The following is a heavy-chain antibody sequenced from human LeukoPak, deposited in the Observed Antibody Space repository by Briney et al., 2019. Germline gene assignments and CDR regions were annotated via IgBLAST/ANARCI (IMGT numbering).Heavy chain of an antibody. CDR1: GGSISSYY. D-gene: IGHD3-9*01. J-gene: IGHJ6*03. Sequence: KPSETLSLTCTVSGGSISSYYWSWIRQPPGKGLEWIGYMYSSGSTNYNPSLKSRVTISIVTSKNQFSLKLSSVTAADTAVYYCARLTDLTGSKQYYVDVWGKGTTVTVSS. CDR3: ARLTDLTGSKQYYVDV. CDR2: MYSSGST. V-gene: IGHV4-4*09.